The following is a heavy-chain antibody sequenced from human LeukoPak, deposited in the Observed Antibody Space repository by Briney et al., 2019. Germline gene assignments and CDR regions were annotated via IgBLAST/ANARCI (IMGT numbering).Heavy chain of an antibody. Sequence: SETLSLTCTVSDDSITMYYWTWIRQPPGKGLEWIGYVDHTGSTKFNPSLNGRVSISRDTSNNFFFLRLRSVTAADTAVYYCARVFDSGSQAYFYYMDVWGKGTTVTIFS. CDR3: ARVFDSGSQAYFYYMDV. V-gene: IGHV4-59*01. J-gene: IGHJ6*03. CDR2: VDHTGST. CDR1: DDSITMYY. D-gene: IGHD3-10*01.